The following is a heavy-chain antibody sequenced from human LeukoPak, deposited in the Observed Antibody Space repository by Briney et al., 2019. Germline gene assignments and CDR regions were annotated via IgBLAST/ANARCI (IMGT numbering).Heavy chain of an antibody. CDR2: IKQDGSEK. CDR1: GFTFSSYW. Sequence: PGGSLRLSCAAPGFTFSSYWMSWVRQAPGKGLEWVANIKQDGSEKYYVDSVKGRFTISRDNAKNSLYLQMNSLRAEDTAVYYCARDSWGFDYWGQGTLVTVSS. J-gene: IGHJ4*02. CDR3: ARDSWGFDY. D-gene: IGHD7-27*01. V-gene: IGHV3-7*01.